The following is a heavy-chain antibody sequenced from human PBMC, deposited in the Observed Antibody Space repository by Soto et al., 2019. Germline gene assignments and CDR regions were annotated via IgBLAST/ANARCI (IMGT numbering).Heavy chain of an antibody. CDR3: AKDSYYGSGSYYTHFDY. V-gene: IGHV3-23*01. J-gene: IGHJ4*02. Sequence: EVQLLESGGGLVQPGGSRRLSCAASGFTFSSYAMSWVRQAPGKGLEWVSAISGSGGSTYYADSVKGRFTISRDNSKNTLYLQMNSLRAEDTAVYYCAKDSYYGSGSYYTHFDYWGQGTLVTVSS. CDR2: ISGSGGST. D-gene: IGHD3-10*01. CDR1: GFTFSSYA.